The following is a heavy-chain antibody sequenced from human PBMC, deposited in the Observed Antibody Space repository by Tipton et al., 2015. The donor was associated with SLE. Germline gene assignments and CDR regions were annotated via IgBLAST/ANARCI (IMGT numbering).Heavy chain of an antibody. D-gene: IGHD6-13*01. CDR2: IYSGGST. Sequence: SLRLFCAASGFTISSNFMSWVRQAPGKGLEWVSVIYSGGSTYYTDSVKGRFTISRHNSKNTLYLQMNSLRVEDTAVYYCARDPYSSSWYYMDVWGKGTTVTVSS. J-gene: IGHJ6*03. CDR1: GFTISSNF. CDR3: ARDPYSSSWYYMDV. V-gene: IGHV3-53*04.